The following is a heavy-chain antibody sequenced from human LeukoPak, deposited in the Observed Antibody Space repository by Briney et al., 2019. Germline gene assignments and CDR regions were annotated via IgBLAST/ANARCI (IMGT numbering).Heavy chain of an antibody. J-gene: IGHJ5*02. V-gene: IGHV3-15*04. CDR1: GLTDNDAW. Sequence: PGGTLRLSCAASGLTDNDAWMSWVRHAPGKGLEWVGRFERKADGGTVDYDAPVKGRFTISGDDSKNTLFLQMNSLEIDDTAVYYCTTGGHYYGSWGQGTLVTVSS. CDR3: TTGGHYYGS. D-gene: IGHD3-10*01. CDR2: FERKADGGTV.